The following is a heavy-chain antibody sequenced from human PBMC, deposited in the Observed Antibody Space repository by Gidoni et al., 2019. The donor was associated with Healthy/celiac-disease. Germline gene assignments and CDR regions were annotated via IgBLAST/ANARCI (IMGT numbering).Heavy chain of an antibody. D-gene: IGHD5-18*01. Sequence: EVLLMESGGGLVKPGGSLRLSCAAYGFTFSNAWMNWVHQARGKGLEWVGRIKSKTDVGTTDYAAPVKGRFTISRDDSKNTLYLQMNSLKTEDTAVYYCTTAAWSGGNGIRDYWGQGTLVTVSS. CDR2: IKSKTDVGTT. CDR3: TTAAWSGGNGIRDY. V-gene: IGHV3-15*07. J-gene: IGHJ4*02. CDR1: GFTFSNAW.